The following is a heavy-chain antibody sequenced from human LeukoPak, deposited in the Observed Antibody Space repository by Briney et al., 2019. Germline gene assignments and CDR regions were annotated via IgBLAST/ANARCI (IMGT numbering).Heavy chain of an antibody. Sequence: GGSLRLSCAASGFTFSSYWMSWVRQAPGKGLEWVANIKQDGSEKYYVDSVKGRFTISRDNAKNSPYLQMNSLRAEDTAVYYCARDRGDYYDFWSGYQKIDYWGQGTLVTVSS. V-gene: IGHV3-7*01. CDR3: ARDRGDYYDFWSGYQKIDY. D-gene: IGHD3-3*01. CDR2: IKQDGSEK. CDR1: GFTFSSYW. J-gene: IGHJ4*02.